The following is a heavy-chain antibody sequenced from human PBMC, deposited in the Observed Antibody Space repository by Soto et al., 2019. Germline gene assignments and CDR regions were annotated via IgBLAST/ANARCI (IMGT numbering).Heavy chain of an antibody. CDR1: GYSFASYW. V-gene: IGHV5-51*01. D-gene: IGHD3-22*01. Sequence: PGLPLRISCKGAGYSFASYWIGRVLQRPGKGLEWMGIMYPGDSDIRYSPSVQGQVTISADRSISTAYLQWSSLKASDSAMYYCGRPGSNRQWFIWGERPTVTVSS. J-gene: IGHJ6*01. CDR3: GRPGSNRQWFI. CDR2: MYPGDSDI.